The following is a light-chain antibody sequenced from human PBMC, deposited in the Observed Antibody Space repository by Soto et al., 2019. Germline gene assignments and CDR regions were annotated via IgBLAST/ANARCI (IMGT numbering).Light chain of an antibody. Sequence: IQMTQSPSTLSASVGDRVTITCRASQTISNWLAWYQQKPGKAPKLLIYDASSLQSGVPSRFSGSGSGTEFTLTISSLQADDFATYCCQQYSDYSPWTFGQGTKVEIK. V-gene: IGKV1-5*01. CDR1: QTISNW. J-gene: IGKJ1*01. CDR3: QQYSDYSPWT. CDR2: DAS.